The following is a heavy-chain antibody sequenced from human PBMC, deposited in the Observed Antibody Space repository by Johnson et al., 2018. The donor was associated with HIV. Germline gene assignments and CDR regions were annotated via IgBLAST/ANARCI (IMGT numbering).Heavy chain of an antibody. D-gene: IGHD4-23*01. CDR2: IYSVGNT. Sequence: VQLVESGGGLVQPGESLRLSCAASGFTVSNNYMHWVRQAPGQGLEWVSVIYSVGNTYYADSVMGRFTISRDNSKDTLYLQMHSLRPEDTALYYCARDPPYGGNPIAFDVWGQGTMVTVSS. V-gene: IGHV3-66*02. CDR1: GFTVSNNY. J-gene: IGHJ3*01. CDR3: ARDPPYGGNPIAFDV.